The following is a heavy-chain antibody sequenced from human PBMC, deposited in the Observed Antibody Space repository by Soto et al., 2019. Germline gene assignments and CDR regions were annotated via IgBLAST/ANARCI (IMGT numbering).Heavy chain of an antibody. V-gene: IGHV1-3*01. D-gene: IGHD2-21*02. J-gene: IGHJ4*02. Sequence: APVKVSCKASGYTFTNYAIHWVRQAPGQRLEWMGWINAGNGNTKYSQKFQGRVTITRDTSASTAYMELSSLRSEDTAVYYCARSIVVVTALDYWGQGTLVTV. CDR1: GYTFTNYA. CDR2: INAGNGNT. CDR3: ARSIVVVTALDY.